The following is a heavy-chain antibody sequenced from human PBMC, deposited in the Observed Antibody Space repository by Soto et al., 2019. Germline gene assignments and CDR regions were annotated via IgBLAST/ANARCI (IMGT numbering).Heavy chain of an antibody. CDR3: ARAPYYYDGRALNSRLAFDI. V-gene: IGHV1-18*01. Sequence: GASVKVSCKASGYTFSSYGITWVRQAPGQGLEWMGWISAYNGNTNYAQKFQDRVTMTTDTSTNTAYMELRSLRSDDAAVYYCARAPYYYDGRALNSRLAFDIWGQGTLVTVSS. CDR2: ISAYNGNT. J-gene: IGHJ3*02. CDR1: GYTFSSYG. D-gene: IGHD3-22*01.